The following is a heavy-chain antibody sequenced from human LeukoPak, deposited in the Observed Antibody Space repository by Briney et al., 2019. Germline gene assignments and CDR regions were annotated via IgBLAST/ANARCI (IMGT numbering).Heavy chain of an antibody. CDR1: GFTFSNYA. J-gene: IGHJ4*02. CDR2: IRGSGDTT. V-gene: IGHV3-23*01. Sequence: GGSLRLSCAASGFTFSNYAMSWVRQAPGEGLEWVSNIRGSGDTTFYAESVKGRFIISRDNSKDTLFLQMNSLRAEDTAVYYCAKGAVVLTALSSFDYWGQGTLVTVSS. D-gene: IGHD2-15*01. CDR3: AKGAVVLTALSSFDY.